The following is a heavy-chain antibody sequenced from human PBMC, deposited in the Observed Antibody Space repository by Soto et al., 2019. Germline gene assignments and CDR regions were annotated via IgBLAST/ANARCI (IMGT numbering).Heavy chain of an antibody. CDR1: GFTFSSYA. CDR3: ARGVRGVITYYYYMDV. Sequence: GGSLRLSCAASGFTFSSYAMSWVRQAPGKGLEWVSAISGNGGSTYYADSVKGRFTISRDNSKITLYLQMNSLRAEDTAVYYCARGVRGVITYYYYMDVWGKGTTVTVSS. D-gene: IGHD3-10*01. CDR2: ISGNGGST. J-gene: IGHJ6*03. V-gene: IGHV3-23*01.